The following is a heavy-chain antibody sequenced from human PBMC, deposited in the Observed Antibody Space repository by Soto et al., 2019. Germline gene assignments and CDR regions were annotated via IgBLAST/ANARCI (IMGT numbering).Heavy chain of an antibody. Sequence: GGSLILSCAASGFTVSSKYMSWVRQAPGKGLEWVSVIYSGGSTYYADSVKGRFTISRDNSKNTLYLQMNSLRAEDTAVYYCAKGPGYSSPLFDYWGQGTLVTVSS. V-gene: IGHV3-66*01. J-gene: IGHJ4*02. CDR1: GFTVSSKY. CDR3: AKGPGYSSPLFDY. D-gene: IGHD6-19*01. CDR2: IYSGGST.